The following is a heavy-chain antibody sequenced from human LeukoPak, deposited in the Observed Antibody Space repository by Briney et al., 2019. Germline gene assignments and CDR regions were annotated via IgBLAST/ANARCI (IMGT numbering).Heavy chain of an antibody. D-gene: IGHD6-19*01. CDR1: GGSFSGYY. CDR2: IYHSGST. V-gene: IGHV4-38-2*02. J-gene: IGHJ3*02. CDR3: AKDRGSRGYSSGHGAFDI. Sequence: SEILSLTCAVYGGSFSGYYWGWIRQPPGKGLEWIGSIYHSGSTYYNPSLKSRVTISVDTSKNQFSLKLSSVTAADTAVYYCAKDRGSRGYSSGHGAFDIWGQGTMVTVSS.